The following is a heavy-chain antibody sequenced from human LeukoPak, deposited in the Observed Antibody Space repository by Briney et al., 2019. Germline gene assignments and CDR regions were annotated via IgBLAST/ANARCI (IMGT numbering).Heavy chain of an antibody. CDR1: GFTFSNYW. V-gene: IGHV3-7*01. D-gene: IGHD6-19*01. CDR3: ATGGGWYFDY. CDR2: IGQDGSEN. Sequence: PGGSLRPSCAASGFTFSNYWMNWVRQAPGKGLEWVASIGQDGSENYYVDSVKGRFTISRDNAKNSLYLQMNSLRVEDTAVYYCATGGGWYFDYWGQGALITASS. J-gene: IGHJ4*02.